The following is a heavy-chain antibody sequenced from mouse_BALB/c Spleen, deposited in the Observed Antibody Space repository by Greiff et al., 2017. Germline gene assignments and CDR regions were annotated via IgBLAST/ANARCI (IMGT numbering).Heavy chain of an antibody. Sequence: EVQLQQSGAELVRSGASVKLSCTASGFNIKDYYMHWVKQRPEQGLEWIGWIDPENGDTEYAPKFQGKATMTADTSSNTAYLQLSSLTSEDTAVYYCNEVITTEMDYWGQGTSVTVSS. V-gene: IGHV14-4*02. CDR2: IDPENGDT. CDR1: GFNIKDYY. D-gene: IGHD2-4*01. J-gene: IGHJ4*01. CDR3: NEVITTEMDY.